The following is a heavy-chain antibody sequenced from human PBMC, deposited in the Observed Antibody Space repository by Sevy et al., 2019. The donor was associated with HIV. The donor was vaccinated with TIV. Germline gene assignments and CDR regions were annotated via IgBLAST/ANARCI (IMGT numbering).Heavy chain of an antibody. J-gene: IGHJ4*02. CDR1: GYTLTQLS. V-gene: IGHV1-24*01. CDR2: FDPEDGET. Sequence: ASVKVSCKVSGYTLTQLSMHWVRRAPGKGLEWMGSFDPEDGETLYAQSFQGRVTMTEDTSTDTAYMALSSLRSEDTAIYYCATTKDYYDSSGSPFDYWGQGTLVTVSS. CDR3: ATTKDYYDSSGSPFDY. D-gene: IGHD3-22*01.